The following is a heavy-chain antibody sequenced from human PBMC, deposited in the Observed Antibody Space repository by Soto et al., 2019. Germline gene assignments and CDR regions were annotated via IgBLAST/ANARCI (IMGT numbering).Heavy chain of an antibody. CDR1: GFTFGSYA. J-gene: IGHJ4*02. CDR2: ISYDGSSK. CDR3: ARDPDSSGYYVFDY. Sequence: GGSLRLSCAASGFTFGSYAMHWVRRAPGKGLEWVAVISYDGSSKYYADSVKGRFTISRDNSKNTLYLQMNSLRAEDTAVYYCARDPDSSGYYVFDYWGQGTLVTVSS. D-gene: IGHD3-22*01. V-gene: IGHV3-30-3*01.